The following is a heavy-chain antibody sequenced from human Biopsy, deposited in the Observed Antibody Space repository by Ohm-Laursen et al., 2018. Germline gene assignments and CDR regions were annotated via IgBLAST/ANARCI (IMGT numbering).Heavy chain of an antibody. J-gene: IGHJ4*02. Sequence: TLSLTCAVFGFPISSGHYWAWIRQAPGKGLEWIGTISHSGNTYYNPSLKTRVTISVDTSKNQFSLKLNSVTAADTAVYFCARDSRGGHLNTTLITGKNLDSWGQGILVTVSS. V-gene: IGHV4-38-2*02. D-gene: IGHD3-16*01. CDR3: ARDSRGGHLNTTLITGKNLDS. CDR2: ISHSGNT. CDR1: GFPISSGHY.